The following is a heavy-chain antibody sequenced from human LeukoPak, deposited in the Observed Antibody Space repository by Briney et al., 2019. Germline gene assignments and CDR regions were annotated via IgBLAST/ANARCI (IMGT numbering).Heavy chain of an antibody. J-gene: IGHJ4*02. D-gene: IGHD3-10*01. Sequence: GGSLRLSCAASGFTFSSYSMNWVRQAPGKGLEWVSYISTSSSTIYYADSVEGRFTISRDNAKNSLYLQMNSLRAEDTAVYYCARVPRGDYWGQGTLVTVSS. CDR2: ISTSSSTI. CDR3: ARVPRGDY. V-gene: IGHV3-48*01. CDR1: GFTFSSYS.